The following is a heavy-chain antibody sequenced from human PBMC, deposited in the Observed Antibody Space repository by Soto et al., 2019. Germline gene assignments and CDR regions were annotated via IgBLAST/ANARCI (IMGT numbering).Heavy chain of an antibody. CDR3: ARDYYGSGSYYHTFDY. J-gene: IGHJ4*02. D-gene: IGHD3-10*01. CDR1: GYTFTGYY. V-gene: IGHV1-2*02. CDR2: INPNSGGT. Sequence: ASVKVSCKASGYTFTGYYMHWVRQAPGQGLEWMGWINPNSGGTNYAQKFQGRVTMTRDTSISTAYMELSRLRSDDTAVYYCARDYYGSGSYYHTFDYWGQGTLVTVPQ.